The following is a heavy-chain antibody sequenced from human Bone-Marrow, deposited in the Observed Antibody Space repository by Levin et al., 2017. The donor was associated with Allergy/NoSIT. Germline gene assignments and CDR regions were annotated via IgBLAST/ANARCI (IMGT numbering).Heavy chain of an antibody. CDR2: IWYDGSNK. Sequence: PGGSLRLSCAASGFTFSSYGMHWVRQAPGKGLEWVAVIWYDGSNKYYADSVKGRFTISRDNSKNTLYLQMNSLRAEDTAVYYCAREKYSSSGAGAQFDYWGQGTLVTVSS. CDR3: AREKYSSSGAGAQFDY. D-gene: IGHD6-13*01. CDR1: GFTFSSYG. V-gene: IGHV3-33*01. J-gene: IGHJ4*02.